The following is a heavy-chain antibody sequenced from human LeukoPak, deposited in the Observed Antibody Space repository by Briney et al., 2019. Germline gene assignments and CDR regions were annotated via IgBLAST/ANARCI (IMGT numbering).Heavy chain of an antibody. V-gene: IGHV1-2*02. CDR3: ASTNYYDSRTKSPADAFDI. Sequence: GASVKVSCKASGYTFTAYYMHWVRQAPGQGLEWMGWINPNSGGTNYVQKFQGRITMTRDTSISTAYMELTRLTSDDTAIYYCASTNYYDSRTKSPADAFDIWGQGTMVTVSS. CDR2: INPNSGGT. D-gene: IGHD3-22*01. CDR1: GYTFTAYY. J-gene: IGHJ3*02.